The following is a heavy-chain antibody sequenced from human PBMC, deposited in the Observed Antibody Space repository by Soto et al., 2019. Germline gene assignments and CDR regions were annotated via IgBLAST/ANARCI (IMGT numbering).Heavy chain of an antibody. CDR3: ARLPLGTDTPSDFDY. J-gene: IGHJ4*02. CDR1: GYTFTNND. Sequence: QVQLVQSGAEVKKPGASVKVSCKASGYTFTNNDINWVRQATGQGLEWMGWMNLNSGNTGQAQKFQGSVTMTRNTSISTAYMELSSLRSEDTAVYYCARLPLGTDTPSDFDYWGQGTQVTVSS. V-gene: IGHV1-8*01. D-gene: IGHD2-8*02. CDR2: MNLNSGNT.